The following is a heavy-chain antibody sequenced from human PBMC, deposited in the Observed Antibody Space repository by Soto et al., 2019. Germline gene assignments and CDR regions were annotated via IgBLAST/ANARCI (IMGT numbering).Heavy chain of an antibody. CDR2: ISTYNGNT. V-gene: IGHV1-18*01. CDR1: GYTFTTYG. D-gene: IGHD3-10*01. J-gene: IGHJ4*02. Sequence: QVQVVQSGAEVEKPGASVKVSCKASGYTFTTYGISWVRQAPGQGLEWMGWISTYNGNTNYAQKFKGRVTMPTDASTSTAYMELRSLRSDDTAMYYCARDRKNLVRGIVGFWGQGTLVTVSS. CDR3: ARDRKNLVRGIVGF.